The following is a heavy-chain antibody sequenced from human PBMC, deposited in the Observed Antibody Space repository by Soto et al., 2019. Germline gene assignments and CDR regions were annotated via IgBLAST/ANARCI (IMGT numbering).Heavy chain of an antibody. V-gene: IGHV1-2*02. D-gene: IGHD5-12*01. CDR1: GNSFTGYY. CDR2: INPKSGGT. Sequence: QVQMVQSGAEVKKPGASVKVSCKASGNSFTGYYVHWVRQAPGQGLEWMGWINPKSGGTKYAQKFQGRVTMTRDTSINTAYMELSSLRSDDTAVYCCARDGVVPTMDWGQGTLVTVSS. J-gene: IGHJ4*02. CDR3: ARDGVVPTMD.